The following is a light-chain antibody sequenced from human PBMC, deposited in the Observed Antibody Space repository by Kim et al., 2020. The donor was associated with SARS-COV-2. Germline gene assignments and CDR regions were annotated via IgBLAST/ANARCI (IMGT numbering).Light chain of an antibody. CDR1: SNDVGGYNY. J-gene: IGLJ2*01. CDR2: YVT. Sequence: QSFTISCTRTSNDVGGYNYVSWYQQHPGKAPKLMIFYVTRRPSGVPDRCSGAKSGNTASLTVSGLQADDEADYYCSSYAGFNNYVIFGGGTQLTVL. V-gene: IGLV2-8*01. CDR3: SSYAGFNNYVI.